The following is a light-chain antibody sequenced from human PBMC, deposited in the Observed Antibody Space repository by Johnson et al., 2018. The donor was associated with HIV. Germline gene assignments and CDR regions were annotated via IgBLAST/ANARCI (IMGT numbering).Light chain of an antibody. Sequence: QSVLTQPPSVSAAPGQKVTISCSGSSSNIGNNYVSWYQQLPETAPKLLIYDNNKRPSGIPDRFSGSKSGTSATLGITGLQTGDEADYYCGTWDSSLSTYVFGAATKVAVL. CDR2: DNN. V-gene: IGLV1-51*01. CDR3: GTWDSSLSTYV. J-gene: IGLJ1*01. CDR1: SSNIGNNY.